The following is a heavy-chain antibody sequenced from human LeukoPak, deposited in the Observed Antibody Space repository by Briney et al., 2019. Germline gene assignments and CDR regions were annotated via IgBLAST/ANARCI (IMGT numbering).Heavy chain of an antibody. CDR1: GFTVGSNY. CDR2: MYSGGST. Sequence: GGSLRLSCAASGFTVGSNYMSWVRQAPGQALEWVSVMYSGGSTYYADSVKGRFTISRDNSKNTLYLQMNSLRAEDTAVYYCARETVTTPALDYWGQGTLVTVSS. V-gene: IGHV3-53*01. D-gene: IGHD4-17*01. J-gene: IGHJ4*02. CDR3: ARETVTTPALDY.